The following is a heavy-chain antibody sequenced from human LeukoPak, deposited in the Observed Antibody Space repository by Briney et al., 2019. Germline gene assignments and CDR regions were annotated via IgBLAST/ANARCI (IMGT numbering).Heavy chain of an antibody. CDR3: AKDPHGSGWYLDWLDR. CDR2: IRYDGTNK. J-gene: IGHJ5*02. V-gene: IGHV3-30*02. D-gene: IGHD6-19*01. Sequence: GGSLRLSCAASGFTFGSYGMHWVRQAPGKGLEWVTFIRYDGTNKKYKDSVRGRFTISRDNSMNTLYLQMNSLRTEDTAVYYCAKDPHGSGWYLDWLDRWGQGTLVTVSS. CDR1: GFTFGSYG.